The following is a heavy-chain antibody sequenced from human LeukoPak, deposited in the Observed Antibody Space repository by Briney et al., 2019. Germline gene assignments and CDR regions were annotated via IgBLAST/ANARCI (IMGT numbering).Heavy chain of an antibody. CDR3: ARPRRWSDTNGAFDI. V-gene: IGHV1-3*01. J-gene: IGHJ3*02. D-gene: IGHD2-8*01. Sequence: ASVKVSCKASGYTFTSYAMHWVRQAPGQRLEWMGWINVGNGNTKYSQKFQGRVTITRDTSASTAYMELSSLRSEDTAVYYCARPRRWSDTNGAFDIWGQGTMVTVSS. CDR2: INVGNGNT. CDR1: GYTFTSYA.